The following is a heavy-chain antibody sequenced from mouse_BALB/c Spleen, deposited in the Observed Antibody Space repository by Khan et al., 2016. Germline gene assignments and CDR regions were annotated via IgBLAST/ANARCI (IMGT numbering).Heavy chain of an antibody. V-gene: IGHV2-5*01. D-gene: IGHD2-1*01. J-gene: IGHJ4*01. CDR2: IWRGGST. CDR1: GFSLTSYG. Sequence: QVQLKQSGPGLVQPSQSLSITCIVSGFSLTSYGVHWVRQSPGKGLEWLGVIWRGGSTDYNAAFMSRLSITKDNSKSQVFFKMNSLQADDTAIYYCAKKEGNYPYYAMDYWGQGTSVTVSS. CDR3: AKKEGNYPYYAMDY.